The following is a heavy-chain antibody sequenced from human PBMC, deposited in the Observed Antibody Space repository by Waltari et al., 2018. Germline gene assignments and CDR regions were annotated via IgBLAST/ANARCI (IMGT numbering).Heavy chain of an antibody. D-gene: IGHD4-17*01. V-gene: IGHV3-23*01. CDR2: ISGSGDST. CDR3: AKDPDYGDYVGYWYFNL. J-gene: IGHJ2*01. CDR1: GFTFRNYA. Sequence: EVQLLESGGGLVQPGGSLRLSWAASGFTFRNYAISWVRHAPGKGLEWVSTISGSGDSTYYADSVKGRFTISRDNSKNTLYLRMTSLRAEDTAFYYCAKDPDYGDYVGYWYFNLWGRGTLVTLAS.